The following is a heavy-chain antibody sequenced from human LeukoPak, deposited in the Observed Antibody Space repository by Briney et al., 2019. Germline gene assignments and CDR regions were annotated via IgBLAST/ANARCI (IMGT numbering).Heavy chain of an antibody. Sequence: GGSLSLSCAASGFTFSSFAMSWVRQAPGKGLEWVSGISNSGGSTYYADSVKGRFTISRDNSKNRLYLQMNSLRADDTAVYYCAKAISPRLDYYYGMDVWGQGTTVTVSS. CDR2: ISNSGGST. J-gene: IGHJ6*02. CDR1: GFTFSSFA. D-gene: IGHD3-3*01. V-gene: IGHV3-23*01. CDR3: AKAISPRLDYYYGMDV.